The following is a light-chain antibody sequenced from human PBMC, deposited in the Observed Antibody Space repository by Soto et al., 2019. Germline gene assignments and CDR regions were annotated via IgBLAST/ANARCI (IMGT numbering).Light chain of an antibody. CDR3: QQSYSTPYT. Sequence: HMTQSPSSLSASVGDRVTITCRTSQRITTYLNWYQQKPGKAPKLLISTAATLQGGVPSRFSGSGSGTDFTLTITTLQPEDFATYFCQQSYSTPYTFGQGTKLEIK. V-gene: IGKV1-39*01. CDR1: QRITTY. J-gene: IGKJ2*01. CDR2: TAA.